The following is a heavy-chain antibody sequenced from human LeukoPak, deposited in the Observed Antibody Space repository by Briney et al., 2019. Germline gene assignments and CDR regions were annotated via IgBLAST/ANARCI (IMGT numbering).Heavy chain of an antibody. J-gene: IGHJ4*02. V-gene: IGHV6-1*01. Sequence: SQTLSHTCVISLDIVSGSNGAWNWIRQSPSRGLEWLGRIYYRSKWYYAYAVSVKSRITIKPDTSKNQFSLQLNSVTPEDTAVYYCARETYYYDHTGVHPRYLDSWGQGGLASVSS. CDR2: IYYRSKWYY. D-gene: IGHD3-22*01. CDR3: ARETYYYDHTGVHPRYLDS. CDR1: LDIVSGSNGA.